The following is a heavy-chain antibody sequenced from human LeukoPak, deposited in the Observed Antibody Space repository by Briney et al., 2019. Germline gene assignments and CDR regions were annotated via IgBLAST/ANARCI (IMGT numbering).Heavy chain of an antibody. Sequence: SVKVSCKASGGTFSSYAISWVRQAPGQGLEWMGGIIPIFGTANYAQKFQGRVTITADVSTSTAYMELSSLRSEDTAVYYCASPPPEISGVAAFDYWGQGTLVTVSS. D-gene: IGHD3-3*01. CDR2: IIPIFGTA. CDR3: ASPPPEISGVAAFDY. V-gene: IGHV1-69*13. J-gene: IGHJ4*02. CDR1: GGTFSSYA.